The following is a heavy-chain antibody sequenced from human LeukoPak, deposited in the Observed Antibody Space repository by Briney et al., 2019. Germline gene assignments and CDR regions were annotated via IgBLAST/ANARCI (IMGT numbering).Heavy chain of an antibody. J-gene: IGHJ6*04. CDR3: ARGGYNYGFGDTNYLDV. CDR1: GYIFTNYG. Sequence: ASVKVSCKASGYIFTNYGLTWVRQAPGQGLEWMAWNSTYNNNTSYAEKFQDRVTVTTDTSTSTVYMELRSLRSDDAAVYYCARGGYNYGFGDTNYLDVWGTGTTVSVSS. V-gene: IGHV1-18*01. CDR2: NSTYNNNT. D-gene: IGHD5-18*01.